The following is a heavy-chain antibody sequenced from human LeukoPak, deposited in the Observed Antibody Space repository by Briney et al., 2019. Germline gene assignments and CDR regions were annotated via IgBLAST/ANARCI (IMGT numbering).Heavy chain of an antibody. CDR1: GFTFSSYG. V-gene: IGHV3-53*01. J-gene: IGHJ6*03. D-gene: IGHD2-15*01. Sequence: GGTLRLSCAASGFTFSSYGMSWVRQAPGKGLEWVSVIYSGGSTYYADSVKGRFTISRDNSKNTLYLQMNSLRAEDTAVYYCARATVTRRVVVAARIKNYYYYMDVWGKGTTVTISS. CDR3: ARATVTRRVVVAARIKNYYYYMDV. CDR2: IYSGGST.